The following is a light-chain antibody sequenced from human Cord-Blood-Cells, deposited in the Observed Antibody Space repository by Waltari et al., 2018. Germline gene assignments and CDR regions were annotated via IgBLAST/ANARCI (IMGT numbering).Light chain of an antibody. CDR1: QSISSY. Sequence: DIQMTQSPSSLSASVGARVTITCRASQSISSYLNWYQQKPGKAPKLLIYAASSLQSGVPSRFSGSGSGTDFTLTSSSLQPEDFATYYCQQSYSTLPYTFGQGTKLEIK. V-gene: IGKV1-39*01. J-gene: IGKJ2*01. CDR3: QQSYSTLPYT. CDR2: AAS.